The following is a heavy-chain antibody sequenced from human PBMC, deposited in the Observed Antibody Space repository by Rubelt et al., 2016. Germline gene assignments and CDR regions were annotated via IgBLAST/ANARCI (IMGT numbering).Heavy chain of an antibody. CDR3: GRSPPSSSSDPDY. V-gene: IGHV4-59*12. D-gene: IGHD6-6*01. CDR2: VYYTGST. J-gene: IGHJ4*02. CDR1: GGSISSYY. Sequence: QVQLQESGPGLVKPSETLSLTCTVSGGSISSYYWNWIRQPPGKGLEWIGYVYYTGSTYYNQSLKSRVTILVDTSKNQFSLKLGSVTASDTAVYYWGRSPPSSSSDPDYWGQGTLVTVSS.